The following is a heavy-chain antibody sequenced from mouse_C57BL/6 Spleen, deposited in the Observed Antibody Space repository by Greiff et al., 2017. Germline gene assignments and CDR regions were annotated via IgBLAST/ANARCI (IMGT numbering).Heavy chain of an antibody. V-gene: IGHV14-2*01. CDR3: ARGTAQATFAY. CDR1: GFNIKDYY. D-gene: IGHD3-2*02. J-gene: IGHJ3*01. Sequence: VQLKQSGAELVKPGASVKLSCTASGFNIKDYYMHWVKQRTEQGLEWIGRIDPEAGDTKYAPKFQGKATITADTSSNTAYLQLSSLTSEDTAVDYCARGTAQATFAYWGQGTLVTVSA. CDR2: IDPEAGDT.